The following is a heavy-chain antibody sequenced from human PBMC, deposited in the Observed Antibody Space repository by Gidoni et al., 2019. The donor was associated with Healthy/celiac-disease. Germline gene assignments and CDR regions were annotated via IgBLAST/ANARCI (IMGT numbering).Heavy chain of an antibody. Sequence: GLEWMGWISAYNGNTNYAQKLQGRVTMTTDTSTSTAYMELRSLRSDDTAVYYCARSLDPMTPGAFDIWGQGTMVTVSS. CDR3: ARSLDPMTPGAFDI. CDR2: ISAYNGNT. D-gene: IGHD3-22*01. J-gene: IGHJ3*02. V-gene: IGHV1-18*01.